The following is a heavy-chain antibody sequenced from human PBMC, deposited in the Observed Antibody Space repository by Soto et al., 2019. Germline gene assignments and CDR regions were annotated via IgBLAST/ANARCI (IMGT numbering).Heavy chain of an antibody. CDR1: GFTFSSYG. Sequence: QVQLVESGGGVVQPGRSLRLSCAASGFTFSSYGMHWVRQAPGKGLEWVAVIWYDGSNKYYADSVKGRFTISRDNSKNTLYLLMNSLRAEDTAVYYCARDRYRDYIWGDAFDIWGQGTMVTVSS. CDR2: IWYDGSNK. J-gene: IGHJ3*02. D-gene: IGHD3-16*01. V-gene: IGHV3-33*01. CDR3: ARDRYRDYIWGDAFDI.